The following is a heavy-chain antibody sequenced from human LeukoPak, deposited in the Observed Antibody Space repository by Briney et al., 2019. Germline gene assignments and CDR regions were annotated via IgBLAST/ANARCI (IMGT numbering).Heavy chain of an antibody. CDR1: GGSFSGYY. J-gene: IGHJ4*02. V-gene: IGHV4-34*01. CDR3: ARADGPLRTFDY. Sequence: SETLSHTCAVYGGSFSGYYWSWIRRPPGKGLEWIGEINHSGSTNYHPSLKSRVTISVDTSKNQFSLKLSSVTAADTAVYYCARADGPLRTFDYWGQGTLVTVSS. CDR2: INHSGST. D-gene: IGHD3/OR15-3a*01.